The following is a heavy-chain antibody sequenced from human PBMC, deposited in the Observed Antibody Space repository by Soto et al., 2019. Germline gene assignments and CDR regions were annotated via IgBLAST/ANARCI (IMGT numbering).Heavy chain of an antibody. CDR2: IYYSGST. CDR3: ARDYSGYCSGGSCYSGDWFDP. V-gene: IGHV4-61*01. Sequence: LSETLSLTCTVSGGSVSSGSYYWSWIRQPPGKGLEWIGYIYYSGSTNYNPSLKSRVTISVDTSKNQFSLKLSSVTAADTAVYYCARDYSGYCSGGSCYSGDWFDPWGQGTLVTVS. D-gene: IGHD2-15*01. CDR1: GGSVSSGSYY. J-gene: IGHJ5*02.